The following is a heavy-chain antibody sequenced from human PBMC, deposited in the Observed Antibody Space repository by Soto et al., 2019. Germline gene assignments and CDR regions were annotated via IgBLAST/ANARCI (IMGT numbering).Heavy chain of an antibody. D-gene: IGHD6-13*01. CDR2: IIPIFGTA. Sequence: QVQLVQSGAEVKKPGSSVKVSCKASGGTFSSYALSWVRQAPGQGLEWMGWIIPIFGTANYAQKCQGRVTITADESTDTAYMDLSSLSSEDTAVYYFARDRDRIAPAGTSLLEYYGMDVWGQGTTVTFS. J-gene: IGHJ6*02. V-gene: IGHV1-69*01. CDR1: GGTFSSYA. CDR3: ARDRDRIAPAGTSLLEYYGMDV.